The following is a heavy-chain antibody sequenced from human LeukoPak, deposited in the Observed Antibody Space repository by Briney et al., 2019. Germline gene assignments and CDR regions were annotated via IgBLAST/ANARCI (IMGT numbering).Heavy chain of an antibody. CDR2: INPNSGNT. Sequence: GASVKVSCKASGYTFTSYDINWVRQATGQGLEWMGWINPNSGNTGYAQKFQGRVTMTRNTSISTAYMELSSLRSEDTAVYYCARVGYSSSSFDYWGQGTLVTVSS. D-gene: IGHD6-6*01. J-gene: IGHJ4*02. CDR1: GYTFTSYD. V-gene: IGHV1-8*01. CDR3: ARVGYSSSSFDY.